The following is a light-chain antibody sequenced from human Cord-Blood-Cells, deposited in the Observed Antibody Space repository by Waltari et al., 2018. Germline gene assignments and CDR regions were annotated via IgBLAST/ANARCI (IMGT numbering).Light chain of an antibody. J-gene: IGKJ4*01. CDR1: QGISNS. Sequence: DIQMTQSPSSLSASVGDRVTITCRASQGISNSLAWYQQKPGKAPKLLLYAASRLESGVPSMYSGSGSVTDYTLTSSSQQPEDFATYYCQLYYSTPLAFGGGTKVDIK. CDR2: AAS. V-gene: IGKV1-NL1*01. CDR3: QLYYSTPLA.